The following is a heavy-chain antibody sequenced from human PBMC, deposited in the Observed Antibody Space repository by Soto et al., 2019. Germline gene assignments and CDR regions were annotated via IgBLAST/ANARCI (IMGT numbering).Heavy chain of an antibody. CDR3: ARCASSCSLGF. CDR2: IYYSGST. V-gene: IGHV4-30-4*01. Sequence: QVELQESGPGLAKPSQTLSLTCTVSGGSISSGDYYWSWIRQPPGKGLEWIGYIYYSGSTYYNPSLMSRVTISVDTSKNQFSLKLNSVTAADTAVYYCARCASSCSLGFWGQGTLVTVSS. D-gene: IGHD2-15*01. J-gene: IGHJ4*02. CDR1: GGSISSGDYY.